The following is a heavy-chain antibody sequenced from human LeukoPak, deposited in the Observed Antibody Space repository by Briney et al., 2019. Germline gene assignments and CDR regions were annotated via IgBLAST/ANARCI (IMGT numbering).Heavy chain of an antibody. Sequence: QSGGSLRLSCAASGSTFSSYEMNWVRQAPGKGLEWVSYISSSGSTIYYADSVKGRFTISRDNAKNSLYLQMNSLRAEDTAVYYCARGGDLWFGELIDYWGQGTLVTVSS. CDR1: GSTFSSYE. V-gene: IGHV3-48*03. D-gene: IGHD3-10*01. CDR3: ARGGDLWFGELIDY. J-gene: IGHJ4*02. CDR2: ISSSGSTI.